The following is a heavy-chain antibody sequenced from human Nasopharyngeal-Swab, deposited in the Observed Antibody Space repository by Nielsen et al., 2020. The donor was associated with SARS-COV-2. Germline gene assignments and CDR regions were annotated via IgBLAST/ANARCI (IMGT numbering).Heavy chain of an antibody. D-gene: IGHD2-2*01. J-gene: IGHJ6*02. Sequence: ASVKVSCKVSGYTLTELSMHWVRQAPGKGLEWMGGFDPEDGETIYAQKFQGRVTMTEDTSTDTAYMELSSLRSEDTAVYYCRVVPAAMWYYYYGMDVWGQGTRVTVSS. CDR2: FDPEDGET. CDR3: RVVPAAMWYYYYGMDV. CDR1: GYTLTELS. V-gene: IGHV1-24*01.